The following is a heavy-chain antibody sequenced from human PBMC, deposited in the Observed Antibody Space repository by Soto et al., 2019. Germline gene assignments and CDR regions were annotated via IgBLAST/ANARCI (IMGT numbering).Heavy chain of an antibody. J-gene: IGHJ5*02. Sequence: TSETLSLTCTVSSVSISSDSYYWGWIRQPPGKGLEWIGSIYYSGSTYYNPSLKSRVTISVDTSKTQLSLKLNSVTAADTAVYYCARVPDRWGQGTLVTVSS. CDR3: ARVPDR. D-gene: IGHD2-2*01. CDR1: SVSISSDSYY. CDR2: IYYSGST. V-gene: IGHV4-39*07.